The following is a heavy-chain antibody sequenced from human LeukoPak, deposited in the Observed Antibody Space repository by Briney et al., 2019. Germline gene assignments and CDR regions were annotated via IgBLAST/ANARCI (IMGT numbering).Heavy chain of an antibody. Sequence: SETLSLTRTVSVGSISGSYWSWIRQSPGKGLEWMGYIYYNGNTDYNPSLRSRLTMSVDTSKNQFSLKLTSVTAADTALYYCAKGGWSLDIWGQGKMVTVSS. CDR2: IYYNGNT. CDR1: VGSISGSY. D-gene: IGHD6-19*01. CDR3: AKGGWSLDI. J-gene: IGHJ3*02. V-gene: IGHV4-59*03.